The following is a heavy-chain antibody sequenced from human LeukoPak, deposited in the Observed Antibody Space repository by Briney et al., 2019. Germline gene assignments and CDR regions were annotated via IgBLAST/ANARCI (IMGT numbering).Heavy chain of an antibody. CDR3: ARLSGAEGSRDY. V-gene: IGHV4-59*08. CDR2: IYYSGST. CDR1: GGSFSGYY. J-gene: IGHJ4*02. Sequence: SETLSLTCAVYGGSFSGYYWSWIRQPPGKGLEWIGYIYYSGSTNYNPSLKSRVTISVDTSKNQFSLKLSSVTAADTAVYYCARLSGAEGSRDYWGQGTLVTVSS. D-gene: IGHD4-17*01.